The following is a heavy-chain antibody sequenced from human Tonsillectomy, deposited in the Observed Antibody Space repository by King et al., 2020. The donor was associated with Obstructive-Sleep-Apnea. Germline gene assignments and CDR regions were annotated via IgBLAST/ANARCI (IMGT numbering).Heavy chain of an antibody. CDR3: ARRKWAWFFDI. D-gene: IGHD2-8*01. V-gene: IGHV5-51*01. Sequence: VQLVESEAEVKKPGESLKISCKVSGYSFTTYWIGWVRQMPGKGLEWMGIIYPGDSDTRYSPSFQGQVTISADKSISTAYLQWSSLKASDNAIYYCARRKWAWFFDIWGRGTLVTVSS. CDR1: GYSFTTYW. J-gene: IGHJ2*01. CDR2: IYPGDSDT.